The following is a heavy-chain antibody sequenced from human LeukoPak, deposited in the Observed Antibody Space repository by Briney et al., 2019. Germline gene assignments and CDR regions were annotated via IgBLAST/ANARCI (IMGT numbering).Heavy chain of an antibody. J-gene: IGHJ4*02. CDR2: IIPILGIA. V-gene: IGHV1-69*04. D-gene: IGHD5-18*01. CDR3: TRGDVDTAMVFGY. Sequence: SVKVSCKASGGTFSSYAISWVRQAPGQGLEWMGRIIPILGIANYAQKFEGRVTITADKSTSTAYMELSSLRSEDTAVYYCTRGDVDTAMVFGYWGQGTLVTVSS. CDR1: GGTFSSYA.